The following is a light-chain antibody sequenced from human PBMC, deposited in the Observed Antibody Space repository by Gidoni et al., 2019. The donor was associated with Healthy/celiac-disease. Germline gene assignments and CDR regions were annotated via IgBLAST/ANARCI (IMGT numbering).Light chain of an antibody. CDR1: SSNIGSNY. J-gene: IGLJ3*02. CDR2: RNN. CDR3: AAWDDSLSVWV. V-gene: IGLV1-47*01. Sequence: QSVLTQPPSASGPPGQRVTISCSGSSSNIGSNYVYCYQQLPGTAPKLLIYRNNQRPSGVPDRFSGSKSGTSASLAISGLRSEDEADYYCAAWDDSLSVWVFGGGTKLTVL.